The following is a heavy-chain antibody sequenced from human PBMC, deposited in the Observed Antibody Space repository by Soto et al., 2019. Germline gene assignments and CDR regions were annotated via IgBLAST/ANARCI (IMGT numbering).Heavy chain of an antibody. Sequence: QVRLVESGGGLVKPGGSLRLSCAASGFSFNVYCMAWVRQAPGKGLEGVSTIENFYMNTYYADSVKGRFTITRDNANGLIYLQMDSLRTDDTGVYYCARENWGKGDYWGPGAVVTVSS. D-gene: IGHD7-27*01. CDR1: GFSFNVYC. CDR3: ARENWGKGDY. CDR2: IENFYMNT. V-gene: IGHV3-11*01. J-gene: IGHJ4*02.